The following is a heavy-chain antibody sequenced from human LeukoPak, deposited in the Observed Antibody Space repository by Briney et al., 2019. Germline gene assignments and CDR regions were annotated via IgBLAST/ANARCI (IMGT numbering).Heavy chain of an antibody. V-gene: IGHV4-30-4*01. Sequence: SETLSLTCTVSGGSISSNYYWSWIRQPPGKGLGWTGYIYYSGSTYYNPSLKSRVTISVDTSKNQFSLKLSSVTAADTAVYYCARGSVVRGVIRGGFDYWGQGTLVTVSS. CDR2: IYYSGST. CDR1: GGSISSNYY. CDR3: ARGSVVRGVIRGGFDY. D-gene: IGHD3-10*01. J-gene: IGHJ4*02.